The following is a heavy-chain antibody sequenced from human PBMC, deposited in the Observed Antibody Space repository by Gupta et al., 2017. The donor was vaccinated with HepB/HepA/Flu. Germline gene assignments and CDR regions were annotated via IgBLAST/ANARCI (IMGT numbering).Heavy chain of an antibody. Sequence: LQLHESGPGLVKPSETLSLTCSVSGGFISHNYYWDWIRQPPGKGLEWIGTVYYSGSTYHNPSLKSRVTISVDTSTNQISLKLTSVTAADTAVYSCANQAIVPASQVVLYAFDIWGKGTMVTVSS. CDR1: GGFISHNYY. D-gene: IGHD2-2*01. V-gene: IGHV4-39*01. CDR2: VYYSGST. J-gene: IGHJ3*02. CDR3: ANQAIVPASQVVLYAFDI.